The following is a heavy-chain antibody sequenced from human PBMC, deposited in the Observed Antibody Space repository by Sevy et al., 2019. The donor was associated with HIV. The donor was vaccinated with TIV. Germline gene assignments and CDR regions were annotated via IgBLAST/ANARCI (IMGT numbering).Heavy chain of an antibody. D-gene: IGHD3-3*01. CDR2: IYHSGTT. J-gene: IGHJ6*03. CDR3: ARARRPETNYFCMDV. V-gene: IGHV4-38-2*01. CDR1: GFSISNNFY. Sequence: SETLSLTCDVSGFSISNNFYWGWIRQPPGKGLEWIGSIYHSGTTYCSPSLNSRVTISVDMSNNQLALRLTSVTAADTAVYYCARARRPETNYFCMDVWGKRTTVTVSS.